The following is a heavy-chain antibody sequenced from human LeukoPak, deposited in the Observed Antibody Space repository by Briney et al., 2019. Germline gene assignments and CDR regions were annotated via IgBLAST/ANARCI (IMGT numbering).Heavy chain of an antibody. Sequence: ASVKVSCKASGGTFSSYAISWVRQAPGQGLEWMGRIIPILGIANYAQKFQGRVTITADKSTSTAYMELSSLRSGDTAVYYCASHHYYYGMDVWGQGTTVTVSS. V-gene: IGHV1-69*04. CDR2: IIPILGIA. CDR3: ASHHYYYGMDV. CDR1: GGTFSSYA. J-gene: IGHJ6*02.